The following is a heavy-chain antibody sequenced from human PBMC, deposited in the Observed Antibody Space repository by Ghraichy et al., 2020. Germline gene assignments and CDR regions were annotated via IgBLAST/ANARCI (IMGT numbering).Heavy chain of an antibody. V-gene: IGHV4-4*09. CDR3: ARRMLYGPNFDY. D-gene: IGHD2-8*01. CDR1: GGSISSYY. J-gene: IGHJ4*02. CDR2: IYTSGST. Sequence: SETLSLTCTVSGGSISSYYWSWIRQPPGKGLEWIGYIYTSGSTNYNPSLKSRVTISVDTSKNQFSLKLSSVTAADTAVYYCARRMLYGPNFDYWGQGTLVTVSS.